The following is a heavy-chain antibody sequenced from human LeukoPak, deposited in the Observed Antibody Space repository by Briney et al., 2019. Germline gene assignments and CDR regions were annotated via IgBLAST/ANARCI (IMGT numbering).Heavy chain of an antibody. V-gene: IGHV4-59*01. D-gene: IGHD3-3*01. CDR2: IYYSGST. CDR3: AREGLRFLEWASDAFDI. J-gene: IGHJ3*02. CDR1: GGSISSYY. Sequence: PSETLSLTCTVSGGSISSYYWSWIRQPPGKGLEWIGYIYYSGSTNYNPSLKSRVTISVDTSKNHFSLKLSSVTAADTAVYYCAREGLRFLEWASDAFDIWGQGTMVTVSS.